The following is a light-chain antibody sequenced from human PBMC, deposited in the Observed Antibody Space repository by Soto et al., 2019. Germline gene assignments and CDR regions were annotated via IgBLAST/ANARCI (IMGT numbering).Light chain of an antibody. J-gene: IGKJ1*01. CDR2: GVS. Sequence: EIVLTQSPGTLSLSPGERATLSCRSSQSVSSIYFAWYQQKRGQAPRLLIYGVSSRATGIPDRFTGSGSGTDFTLTINRVEPEDFAVYFCQQYAGSPRTFGQGTKVDI. CDR3: QQYAGSPRT. CDR1: QSVSSIY. V-gene: IGKV3-20*01.